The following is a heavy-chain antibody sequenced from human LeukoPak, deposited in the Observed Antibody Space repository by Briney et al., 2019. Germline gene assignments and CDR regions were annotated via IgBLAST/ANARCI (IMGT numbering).Heavy chain of an antibody. J-gene: IGHJ5*02. CDR2: ISGDGGST. CDR3: AKDIPGLVLAYYYDSSGYYFS. Sequence: GGSLRLSCAASGFTFDDYAIHWVRQPPGEGLEWVSLISGDGGSTNYADSVKGRFTISRDNSKNSLYLQMNSLRTEDTALFYCAKDIPGLVLAYYYDSSGYYFSWGQGTLVTVSS. D-gene: IGHD3-22*01. V-gene: IGHV3-43*02. CDR1: GFTFDDYA.